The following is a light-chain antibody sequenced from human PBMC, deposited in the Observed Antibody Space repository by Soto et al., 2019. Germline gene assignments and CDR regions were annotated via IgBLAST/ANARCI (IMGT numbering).Light chain of an antibody. J-gene: IGKJ1*01. Sequence: AIRMTQSPSSLSASTGDRVTITCRASQGISSYLAWYQQKPGKAPKLLIYAASTLQGGVPSRFSGSGSGPDFTLTISFLQSEDFPIYHRQQYSMCPWTFGQGPKVEIK. CDR2: AAS. V-gene: IGKV1-8*01. CDR1: QGISSY. CDR3: QQYSMCPWT.